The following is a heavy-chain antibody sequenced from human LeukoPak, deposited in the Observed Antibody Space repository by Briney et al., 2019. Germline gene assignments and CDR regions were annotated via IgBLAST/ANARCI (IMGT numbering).Heavy chain of an antibody. V-gene: IGHV4-59*01. J-gene: IGHJ6*03. CDR1: GGSIRGYY. CDR3: ARGLGEGDPAYYYYMDV. D-gene: IGHD3-10*01. CDR2: IYSSGST. Sequence: SETLSLTCNVSGGSIRGYYWSWIRQPPGKGLEWIGYIYSSGSTNYNPSLKSRVTMSVDTSKNQFSLKVSSVTAEDTAVYYCARGLGEGDPAYYYYMDVWGKGTTVTVSS.